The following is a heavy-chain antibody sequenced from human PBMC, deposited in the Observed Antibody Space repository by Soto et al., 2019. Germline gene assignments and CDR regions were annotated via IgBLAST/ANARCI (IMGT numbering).Heavy chain of an antibody. CDR2: IYYSGST. J-gene: IGHJ4*02. V-gene: IGHV4-31*03. CDR1: GGSISSGGYY. CDR3: ARGLLRFLPYYFDY. D-gene: IGHD3-3*01. Sequence: TLSLTCTVSGGSISSGGYYWSWIRQHPGKGLEWIGYIYYSGSTYYNPSLKSRVTISVDTSKNQFSLKLSSVTAADTAVYYCARGLLRFLPYYFDYWGQGTLVTVSS.